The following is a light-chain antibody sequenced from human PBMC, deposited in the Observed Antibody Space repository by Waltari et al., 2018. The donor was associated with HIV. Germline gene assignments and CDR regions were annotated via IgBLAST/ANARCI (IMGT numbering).Light chain of an antibody. CDR1: SSDVGGYNF. CDR2: EVT. CDR3: SSYAGSNNLV. V-gene: IGLV2-8*01. Sequence: QSALTHPPSASGSPGQSVTISCTGTSSDVGGYNFVSWYQQHPGKAPKLMIFEVTKRPSGVPARFSGSKSGNTASLTVSGLQADDEADYYCSSYAGSNNLVFGGGTKLTVL. J-gene: IGLJ2*01.